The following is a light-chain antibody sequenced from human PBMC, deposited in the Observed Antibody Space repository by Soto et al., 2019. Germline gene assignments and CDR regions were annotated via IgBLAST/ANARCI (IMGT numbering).Light chain of an antibody. V-gene: IGKV1-9*01. J-gene: IGKJ3*01. CDR3: QQFNSYPRA. CDR1: QGISSY. CDR2: AAS. Sequence: DIQLAQSPSFLSASVGDRVTITCRASQGISSYLAWYQQEPGKAPKLLIYAASTLQSGVPSRFSGSGSGTDFTLTISSLQPEDFGTYYCQQFNSYPRAFGPGTKVDIK.